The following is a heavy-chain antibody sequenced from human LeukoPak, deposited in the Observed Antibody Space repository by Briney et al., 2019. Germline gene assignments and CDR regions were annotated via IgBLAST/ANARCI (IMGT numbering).Heavy chain of an antibody. Sequence: SETLSLTCTVYGAPFSGYYWSWIRQPPGKGLEWIGEINYSGSTNFNPSLKGRVTISVDTSKNQFSLKLTSVTAADTAVYYCARGGATETTFFFFYHGMDVWGQGTTVTVSS. CDR3: ARGGATETTFFFFYHGMDV. CDR2: INYSGST. CDR1: GAPFSGYY. J-gene: IGHJ6*02. V-gene: IGHV4-34*01. D-gene: IGHD4-11*01.